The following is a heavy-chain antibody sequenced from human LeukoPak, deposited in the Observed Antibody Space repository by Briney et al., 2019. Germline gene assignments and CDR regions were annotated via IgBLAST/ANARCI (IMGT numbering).Heavy chain of an antibody. CDR2: IYYSGST. J-gene: IGHJ3*02. V-gene: IGHV4-39*07. CDR3: ARAPGYCSSTSCSWDDAFDI. D-gene: IGHD2-2*01. Sequence: PSETLSLTCTVSGGSISSSSYYWGWIRQPPGKGLEWSGNIYYSGSTYYNPSLKSRVTISVDTSKNQFSLRLSSVTAADTAVYYCARAPGYCSSTSCSWDDAFDIWGQGTMVTVSS. CDR1: GGSISSSSYY.